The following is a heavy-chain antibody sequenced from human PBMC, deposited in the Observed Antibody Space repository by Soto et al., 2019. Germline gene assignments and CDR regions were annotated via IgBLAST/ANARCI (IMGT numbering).Heavy chain of an antibody. CDR1: MLSLSGYL. CDR2: ISGSGGST. D-gene: IGHD3-3*01. CDR3: FFFLYG. V-gene: IGHV3-23*01. J-gene: IGHJ6*01. Sequence: ICGAAAMLSLSGYLMCCVRLAPKKKLEWVSAISGSGGSTYYADSVKGRFTISRDNSKNTLYLQMNSLRAEDTAVYYCFFFLYG.